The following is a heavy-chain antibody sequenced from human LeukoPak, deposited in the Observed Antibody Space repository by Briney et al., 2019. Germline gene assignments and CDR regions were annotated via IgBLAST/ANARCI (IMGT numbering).Heavy chain of an antibody. Sequence: SETLSLTCTVSGGSISSSRYSWGWIRQPPGKGLEWIGSIYYSGSTYYNPSLKSRVTISVDTSKNQFSLKLSSVTAADTAVYYCARQGGNSYYYYGMDVWGQGTTVTVSS. D-gene: IGHD4-23*01. V-gene: IGHV4-39*01. CDR3: ARQGGNSYYYYGMDV. J-gene: IGHJ6*02. CDR1: GGSISSSRYS. CDR2: IYYSGST.